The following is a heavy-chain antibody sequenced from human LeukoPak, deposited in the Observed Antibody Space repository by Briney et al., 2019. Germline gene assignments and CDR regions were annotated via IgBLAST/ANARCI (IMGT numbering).Heavy chain of an antibody. D-gene: IGHD6-19*01. Sequence: ASVTVSCKASGGTFSSYAISWVRQAPAPGLEWIGGVIPIFGTANYAQKFQGRVTITTDESTSTAYMELSSLRSEDTAVYYCARALTAAGTYNWFDPWGQGTLVTVSS. J-gene: IGHJ5*02. V-gene: IGHV1-69*05. CDR1: GGTFSSYA. CDR2: VIPIFGTA. CDR3: ARALTAAGTYNWFDP.